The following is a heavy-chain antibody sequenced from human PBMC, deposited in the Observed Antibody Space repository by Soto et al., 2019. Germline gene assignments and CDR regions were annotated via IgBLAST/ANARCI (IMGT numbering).Heavy chain of an antibody. CDR2: ISGGGDRA. Sequence: EVQLLESGGGVVQPGGSLRLCCAGSGFPFSSYAVSWVRQTPGKGLEWVSSISGGGDRAYHADSVKGRFSISRDNLKNTLYLHMNSLRPEDTAVYYCAKGIHYDFWSVHYYYYMDVWVKGTTVIVSS. J-gene: IGHJ6*03. CDR1: GFPFSSYA. D-gene: IGHD3-3*01. CDR3: AKGIHYDFWSVHYYYYMDV. V-gene: IGHV3-23*01.